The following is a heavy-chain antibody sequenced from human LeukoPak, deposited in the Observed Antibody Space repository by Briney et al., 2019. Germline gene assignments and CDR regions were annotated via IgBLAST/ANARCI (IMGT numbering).Heavy chain of an antibody. D-gene: IGHD3-22*01. CDR2: INWNGGST. CDR3: ARANYDSSGYYEYYFDY. J-gene: IGHJ4*02. V-gene: IGHV3-20*04. Sequence: GGSLRLSCAASGFTFDDYGMSWVRHAPGKGLEWVSGINWNGGSTGYADSVKGRFTISRDNAKNSLYLQMNSLRAEDTALYYCARANYDSSGYYEYYFDYWGQGTLVTVSS. CDR1: GFTFDDYG.